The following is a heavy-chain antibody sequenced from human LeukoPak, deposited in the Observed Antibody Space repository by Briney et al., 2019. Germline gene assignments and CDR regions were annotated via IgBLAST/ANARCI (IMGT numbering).Heavy chain of an antibody. Sequence: PSETLSLTCTVSGGPISSYYWSWIRQPPGKGLEWIGYIYYSGSTNYNPSLKSRVTISVDTSKNQFSLKLSSVTAADTAVYYCARRVYGDYRLNYFDYWGQGTLVTVSS. CDR2: IYYSGST. V-gene: IGHV4-59*08. J-gene: IGHJ4*02. CDR1: GGPISSYY. CDR3: ARRVYGDYRLNYFDY. D-gene: IGHD4-17*01.